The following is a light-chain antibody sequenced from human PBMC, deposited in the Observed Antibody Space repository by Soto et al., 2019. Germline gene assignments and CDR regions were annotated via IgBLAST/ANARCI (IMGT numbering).Light chain of an antibody. Sequence: DIQMTQSPSSLSASVGDTVTVTCRASQGISNYFAWYQQKPGKVPKLLIYAASTLESGVPSRFSGSGSGTDFTLTIGSLQPEDVATYYCQHYMRDSTFGQGTRLEI. J-gene: IGKJ5*01. V-gene: IGKV1-27*01. CDR2: AAS. CDR3: QHYMRDST. CDR1: QGISNY.